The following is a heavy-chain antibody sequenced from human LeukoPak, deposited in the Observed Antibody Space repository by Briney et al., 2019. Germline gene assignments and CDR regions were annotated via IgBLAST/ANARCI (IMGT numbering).Heavy chain of an antibody. Sequence: SETLSLTCAVYGGSFSGYYWSWIRQPPGKGLERIGEINHSGSTNYNPSLKSRVTISVDTSKNQFSLKLSSVTAADTAVYYCARYCSGGSCYHNWFDPWGQGTLVTVSS. D-gene: IGHD2-15*01. CDR3: ARYCSGGSCYHNWFDP. CDR1: GGSFSGYY. J-gene: IGHJ5*02. V-gene: IGHV4-34*01. CDR2: INHSGST.